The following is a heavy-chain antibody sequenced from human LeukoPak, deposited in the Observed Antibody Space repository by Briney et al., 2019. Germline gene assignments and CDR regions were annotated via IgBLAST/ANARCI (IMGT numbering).Heavy chain of an antibody. CDR1: GFTFSSYS. V-gene: IGHV3-21*01. CDR2: ISSSGSYI. Sequence: GGSLRLSCAASGFTFSSYSMNWVRQAPGKGLEWVSSISSSGSYIYYADSVKGRFTISRDNAKNSLYLQMNSLRAEDTAVYYCARDGAASGWYVPVVDYWGQGTLVTVSS. J-gene: IGHJ4*02. D-gene: IGHD6-19*01. CDR3: ARDGAASGWYVPVVDY.